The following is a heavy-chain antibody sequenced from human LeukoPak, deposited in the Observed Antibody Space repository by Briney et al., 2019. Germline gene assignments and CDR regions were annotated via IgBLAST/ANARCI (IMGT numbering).Heavy chain of an antibody. CDR2: IYYSGSS. Sequence: SETLSLTCNVSGGSISGYHWSWIRQPPGKGLEWLGYIYYSGSSNYNPSLKSRVTMSADTSKNQFSLKLSSVAAADTAVYYCVRDRYGDSELFDYWGQGTLVTVSS. CDR3: VRDRYGDSELFDY. V-gene: IGHV4-59*01. J-gene: IGHJ4*02. CDR1: GGSISGYH. D-gene: IGHD4-17*01.